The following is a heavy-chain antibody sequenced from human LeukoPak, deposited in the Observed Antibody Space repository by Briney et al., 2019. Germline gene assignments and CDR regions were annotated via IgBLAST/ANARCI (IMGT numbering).Heavy chain of an antibody. V-gene: IGHV3-53*01. J-gene: IGHJ4*02. CDR1: GFTLSSHY. Sequence: GGSLRLSCAASGFTLSSHYMSLVRQAPGKWLEWVSVIDRSGSTYYADSVEGRFTISRDNSNNSLFLQMNSLRPEDTAVYYCARGRYYYDVSGDYYPDFDYWGQGTLVTVSS. D-gene: IGHD3-22*01. CDR3: ARGRYYYDVSGDYYPDFDY. CDR2: IDRSGST.